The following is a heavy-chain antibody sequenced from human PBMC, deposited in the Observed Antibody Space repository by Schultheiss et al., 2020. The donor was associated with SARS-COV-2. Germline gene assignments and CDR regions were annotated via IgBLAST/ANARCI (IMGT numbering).Heavy chain of an antibody. CDR2: ISSSSSYI. D-gene: IGHD4-11*01. CDR1: GFTVSSNY. J-gene: IGHJ4*02. V-gene: IGHV3-21*01. Sequence: GGSLRLSCAASGFTVSSNYMNWVRQAPGKGLEWVSSISSSSSYIYYADSVKGRFTISRDNAKNTLYLQMNSLRAEDTAVYYCASLQMTTVTYFDYWGQGTLVTVSS. CDR3: ASLQMTTVTYFDY.